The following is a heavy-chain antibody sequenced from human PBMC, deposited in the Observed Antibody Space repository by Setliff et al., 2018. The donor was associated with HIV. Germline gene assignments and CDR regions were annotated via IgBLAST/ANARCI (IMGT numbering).Heavy chain of an antibody. J-gene: IGHJ4*02. V-gene: IGHV3-30*04. Sequence: PGGSLRLSCAASGFTFSTAYLTWVRQAPGKGLECVAVISDDGSAKYYGDSVKGRFTISRDNSKDTLYLQMSTLRTEDTAVYYCAKNLYSSIWSPLDYWGQGTLVTVSS. D-gene: IGHD6-13*01. CDR2: ISDDGSAK. CDR3: AKNLYSSIWSPLDY. CDR1: GFTFSTAY.